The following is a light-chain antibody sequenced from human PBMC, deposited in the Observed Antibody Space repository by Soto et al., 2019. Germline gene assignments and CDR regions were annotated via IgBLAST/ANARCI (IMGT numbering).Light chain of an antibody. CDR2: HAS. Sequence: VLTQSPATLSLSPGERATLSCRASQSVSSYLAWYQQKPGQAPRLLIYHASTRATGIPARFSGSGSGTTFTLTISSLDPEDFAVYYCQQRSNWPWTVGQGTKVDIK. J-gene: IGKJ1*01. CDR1: QSVSSY. CDR3: QQRSNWPWT. V-gene: IGKV3-11*01.